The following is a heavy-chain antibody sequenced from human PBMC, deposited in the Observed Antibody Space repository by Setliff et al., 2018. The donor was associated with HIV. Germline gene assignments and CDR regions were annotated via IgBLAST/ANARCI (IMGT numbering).Heavy chain of an antibody. CDR2: ISAYNGNT. D-gene: IGHD6-13*01. J-gene: IGHJ4*02. CDR3: ARGFESCSSSCQVY. Sequence: RASVKVSCKASGYTFTSYGISWVRQAPGQGLEWMGWISAYNGNTNYAQKLQGRVTMTTDTSTSTAYMELRSLRSDDTAVYYCARGFESCSSSCQVYWGQGTLVTVSS. V-gene: IGHV1-18*01. CDR1: GYTFTSYG.